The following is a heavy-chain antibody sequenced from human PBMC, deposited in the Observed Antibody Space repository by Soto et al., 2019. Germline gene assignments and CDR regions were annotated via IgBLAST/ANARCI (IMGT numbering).Heavy chain of an antibody. D-gene: IGHD3-10*01. CDR1: GFTFNSYW. CDR3: ARDQSPYGSGSYYP. Sequence: PGGSLRLSCAASGFTFNSYWMSWVRQAPGKGLEWVANIKQDGSEKYYVDSVKGRFTISRDNAKNSLYLQMNSLRAEDTAVYYCARDQSPYGSGSYYPWGQGTLVTVSS. CDR2: IKQDGSEK. J-gene: IGHJ4*02. V-gene: IGHV3-7*05.